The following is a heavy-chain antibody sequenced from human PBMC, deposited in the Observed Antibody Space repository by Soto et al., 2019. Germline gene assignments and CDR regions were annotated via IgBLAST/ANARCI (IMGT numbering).Heavy chain of an antibody. CDR3: ARGPFCGNDCYFDV. CDR1: GGSISCFY. D-gene: IGHD2-21*02. V-gene: IGHV4-4*07. CDR2: IYSSGAT. Sequence: SETLSLTCTVAGGSISCFYWIWVRQPAGKGLEWIGRIYSSGATKYNPSLRNRVTMSVDTSTDQYSLNLASMTAADTAVYFCARGPFCGNDCYFDVWGQGTQVTVSS. J-gene: IGHJ4*02.